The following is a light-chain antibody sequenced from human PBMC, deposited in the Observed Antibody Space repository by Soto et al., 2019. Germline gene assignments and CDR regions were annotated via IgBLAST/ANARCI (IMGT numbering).Light chain of an antibody. V-gene: IGKV1-39*01. CDR1: QSIASN. J-gene: IGKJ4*01. Sequence: DIQRPQSPSSLSASVGDRVTITCRASQSIASNLNWYQQTPGQAPKFXIYAASSLQSGVPSRFSGSGAGTDCTLTISSLQPEDVVTDYCPQTYSTPLTFGGGTKVDIK. CDR2: AAS. CDR3: PQTYSTPLT.